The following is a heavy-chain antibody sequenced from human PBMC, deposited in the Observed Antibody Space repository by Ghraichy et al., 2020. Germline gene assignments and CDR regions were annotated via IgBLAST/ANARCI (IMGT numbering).Heavy chain of an antibody. Sequence: GGSLRLSCAASGFTFSNYAMSWVRQRSGKGLEWVSAISGSGSGVTTYYAESVKGRFTISRDNSKNTLYMQMNSLRAEDTAVYYCATWELLDYWGQGTLVTVSS. V-gene: IGHV3-23*01. D-gene: IGHD1-26*01. CDR3: ATWELLDY. CDR2: ISGSGSGVTT. CDR1: GFTFSNYA. J-gene: IGHJ4*02.